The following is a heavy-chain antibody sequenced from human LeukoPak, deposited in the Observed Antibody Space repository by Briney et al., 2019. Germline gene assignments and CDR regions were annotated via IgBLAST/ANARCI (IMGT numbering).Heavy chain of an antibody. J-gene: IGHJ3*02. CDR3: ARDGEGRGNYDFWSGYYRDAFDI. V-gene: IGHV4-34*01. CDR2: INHSGST. Sequence: SETLSLTCAVYGGSFSGYYWSWIRQPPGKGLEWIGEINHSGSTNYNPSLKSRVTISVDTSKNQFSLKLSSVTAADTAVYYCARDGEGRGNYDFWSGYYRDAFDIWGQGTMVTVSS. D-gene: IGHD3-3*01. CDR1: GGSFSGYY.